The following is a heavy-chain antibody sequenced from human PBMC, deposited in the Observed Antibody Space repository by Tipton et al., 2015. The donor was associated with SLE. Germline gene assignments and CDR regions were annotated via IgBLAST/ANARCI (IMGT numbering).Heavy chain of an antibody. Sequence: TLSLTCTVSGGSISSYYWSWIRQSPGKGLDWFGYIFYSGSTNYNPSLKSRVTISVDTSKNQFSLKLSSVTAADTAVYYCARSLGTYYYDSTVAFWGQGTLVTVSS. CDR2: IFYSGST. D-gene: IGHD3-22*01. CDR1: GGSISSYY. J-gene: IGHJ4*02. V-gene: IGHV4-59*07. CDR3: ARSLGTYYYDSTVAF.